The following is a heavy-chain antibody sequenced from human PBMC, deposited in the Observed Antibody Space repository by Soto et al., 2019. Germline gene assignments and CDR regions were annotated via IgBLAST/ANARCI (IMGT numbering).Heavy chain of an antibody. CDR1: GGSISSGGYY. CDR2: IYYSGST. CDR3: ARDSIAAAGSFDY. J-gene: IGHJ4*02. Sequence: QVQLQESGPGLVKPSQTLSLTCTVSGGSISSGGYYWSWICQHPGKGLEWIGYIYYSGSTYYNPSLKSRVXXSXDXXKNQFSLKLSSVTAADTAVYYCARDSIAAAGSFDYWGQGTLVTVSS. V-gene: IGHV4-31*03. D-gene: IGHD6-13*01.